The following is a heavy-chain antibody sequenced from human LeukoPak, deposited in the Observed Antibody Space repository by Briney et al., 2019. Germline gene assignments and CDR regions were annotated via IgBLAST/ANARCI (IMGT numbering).Heavy chain of an antibody. CDR3: VKDNPLDY. CDR1: GFTFSNYN. J-gene: IGHJ4*02. CDR2: ITLSSSTI. V-gene: IGHV3-48*01. D-gene: IGHD1-14*01. Sequence: GGSLRLSCTASGFTFSNYNMNWVRQAPGKGLEWVSYITLSSSTIYYSDSVKGRFTISRDNAKNSLYLHMNSLRAEDTAVYYCVKDNPLDYWGQGTLVIVSS.